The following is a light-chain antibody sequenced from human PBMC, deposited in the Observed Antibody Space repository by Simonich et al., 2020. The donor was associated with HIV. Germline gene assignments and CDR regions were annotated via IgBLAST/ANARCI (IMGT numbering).Light chain of an antibody. CDR1: QSVLSSSNNENF. V-gene: IGKV4-1*01. CDR3: QQYYGAPVT. CDR2: WAS. Sequence: DIVMTQSPDSLAVSLGERATINCKSSQSVLSSSNNENFLAWYQKKPGQPPKLLFYWASTRESGVPDRFSCSGSGTDFTLTISSLQAEDVAVYYCQQYYGAPVTFGPGTKVDIK. J-gene: IGKJ3*01.